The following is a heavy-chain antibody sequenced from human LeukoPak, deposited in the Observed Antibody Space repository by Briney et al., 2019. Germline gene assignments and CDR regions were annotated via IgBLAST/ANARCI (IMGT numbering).Heavy chain of an antibody. CDR2: ISYDGKNK. CDR3: ASHWAQQVVSDY. V-gene: IGHV3-30*04. Sequence: GGSLRLSCAASGFTFSSYAMHWVRQAPGKGLEWVAVISYDGKNKYYADAVKGRFTISRDNSKNTLYLQMNSLRPEDTAVYYCASHWAQQVVSDYWGQGTLVTVSS. CDR1: GFTFSSYA. J-gene: IGHJ4*02. D-gene: IGHD6-13*01.